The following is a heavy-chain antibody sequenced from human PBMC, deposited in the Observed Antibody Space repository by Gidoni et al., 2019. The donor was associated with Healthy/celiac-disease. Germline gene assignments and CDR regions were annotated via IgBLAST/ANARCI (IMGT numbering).Heavy chain of an antibody. CDR3: ARARIVVVPAAMLGYYYGMDV. V-gene: IGHV1-2*02. D-gene: IGHD2-2*01. J-gene: IGHJ6*02. Sequence: QVQLVQSGAEVKKPGASVKVSCKASGFTFTGYYMHWGRQAPGKGLEWMGWINPNSGGTNYAQKFQGRVTMTRDTAISTAYMELSRLRSDDTAVYYCARARIVVVPAAMLGYYYGMDVWGQGTTVTVSS. CDR2: INPNSGGT. CDR1: GFTFTGYY.